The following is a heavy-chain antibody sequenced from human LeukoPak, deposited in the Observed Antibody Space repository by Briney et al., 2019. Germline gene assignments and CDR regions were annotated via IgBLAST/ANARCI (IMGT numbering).Heavy chain of an antibody. CDR2: INPSGGST. CDR3: ARDQLYCSGGSCYSSGSNFQH. J-gene: IGHJ1*01. V-gene: IGHV1-46*01. D-gene: IGHD2-15*01. Sequence: ASVKVSCKASGYTFTSYYMHWVQQAPGQGLEWMGIINPSGGSTSYAQKFQGRVTMTRDTSTSTVYMELSSLRSEDTAVYYCARDQLYCSGGSCYSSGSNFQHWGQGTLVTVSS. CDR1: GYTFTSYY.